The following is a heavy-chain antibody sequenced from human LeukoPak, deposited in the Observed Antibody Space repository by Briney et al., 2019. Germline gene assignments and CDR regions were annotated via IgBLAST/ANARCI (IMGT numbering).Heavy chain of an antibody. CDR3: ATTLPGNYGSGSYTFDY. J-gene: IGHJ4*02. CDR1: GGSISSYY. V-gene: IGHV4-4*07. Sequence: SETLSLTCTVSGGSISSYYWSWIRQPAGKGLEWIGRIYTSGSTNYNPSLKSRVTMSVDTSKNQFSLKLSSVTAADTAVHYCATTLPGNYGSGSYTFDYWGQGTLVTVSS. D-gene: IGHD3-10*01. CDR2: IYTSGST.